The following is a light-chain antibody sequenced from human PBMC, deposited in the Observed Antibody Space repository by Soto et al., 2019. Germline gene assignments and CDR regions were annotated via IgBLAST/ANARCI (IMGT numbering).Light chain of an antibody. V-gene: IGLV2-18*02. CDR3: SSYAKSSPVI. Sequence: QSALTQPPSVSGSPGQSVTIACTGTSSDVGSYNRVSWYQQSPGTAPKLMIYEVSYRPSGVPDRFSGSKSGNTASLTISGLQAEDEADYYCSSYAKSSPVIFGGGTQLTVL. CDR1: SSDVGSYNR. CDR2: EVS. J-gene: IGLJ2*01.